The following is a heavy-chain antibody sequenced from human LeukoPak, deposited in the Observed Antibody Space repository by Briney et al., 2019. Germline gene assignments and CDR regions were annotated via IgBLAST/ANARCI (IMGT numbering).Heavy chain of an antibody. V-gene: IGHV1-69*05. CDR1: GGTFSSYA. J-gene: IGHJ2*01. CDR2: IIPIFGTA. Sequence: SVKVSCKASGGTFSSYAISWVRQAPGQGLEWMGGIIPIFGTANYAQKFQGRVTITTDESTSTAYMELSSLRSEDTAVYYCARGSYSSGWYVGWYFDLWGRGTLVTVSS. D-gene: IGHD6-19*01. CDR3: ARGSYSSGWYVGWYFDL.